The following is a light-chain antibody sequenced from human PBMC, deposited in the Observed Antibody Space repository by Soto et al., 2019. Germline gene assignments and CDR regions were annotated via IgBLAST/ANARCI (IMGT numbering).Light chain of an antibody. CDR2: AAS. J-gene: IGKJ1*01. V-gene: IGKV1-6*01. CDR1: QGIGND. CDR3: LQDYNYPWT. Sequence: AIQMTQSPSSLSASVGDRVTITCRASQGIGNDLVWYQEKPGKAPNLLIYAASNLQSGVPSRFSGSGSGTDFTLTISSLQPEDFATYYCLQDYNYPWTFGQGTKVEIK.